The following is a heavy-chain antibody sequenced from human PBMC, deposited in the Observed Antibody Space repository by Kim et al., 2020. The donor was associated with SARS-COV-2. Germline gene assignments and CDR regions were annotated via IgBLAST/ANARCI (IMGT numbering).Heavy chain of an antibody. Sequence: GGSLRLSCAASGFTFSNAWMSWVRQAPGKGLEWVGRIKSKTDGGTTDYAAPVKGRFTISRDDSKNTLYLQMNSLKTEVTAVYYCIASTGFGAQRTRSPNLDYWGQGTLVTVSS. V-gene: IGHV3-15*01. J-gene: IGHJ4*02. CDR1: GFTFSNAW. CDR3: IASTGFGAQRTRSPNLDY. D-gene: IGHD3-10*01. CDR2: IKSKTDGGTT.